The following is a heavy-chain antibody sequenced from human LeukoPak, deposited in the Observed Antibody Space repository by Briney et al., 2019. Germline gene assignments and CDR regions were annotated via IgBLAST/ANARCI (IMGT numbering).Heavy chain of an antibody. D-gene: IGHD7-27*01. V-gene: IGHV3-74*01. J-gene: IGHJ4*02. CDR2: INPEETTI. CDR3: VRDKTGWDDY. Sequence: GGSLRLSCAASGFTLSKYWMHWVRQASGKGMEWVARINPEETTINCADSVKGRFTISRDNAENTVFLEMHSLRAEDTATYHCVRDKTGWDDYWGQGTLVTVSS. CDR1: GFTLSKYW.